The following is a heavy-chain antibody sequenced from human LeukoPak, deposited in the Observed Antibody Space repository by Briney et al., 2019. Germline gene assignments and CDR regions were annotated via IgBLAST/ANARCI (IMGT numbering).Heavy chain of an antibody. Sequence: ASVKVSCKASGYTFTSYAMKWVRQAPGQGLEWMGWINTNTGNTTYAQGLTGRVVFSLDTSASTAYLQISSLKAEDTAVYYCASSVHYDFWSGYYFPTAKVPSYYMDVWGKGTTVTVSS. D-gene: IGHD3-3*01. CDR1: GYTFTSYA. CDR3: ASSVHYDFWSGYYFPTAKVPSYYMDV. V-gene: IGHV7-4-1*02. CDR2: INTNTGNT. J-gene: IGHJ6*03.